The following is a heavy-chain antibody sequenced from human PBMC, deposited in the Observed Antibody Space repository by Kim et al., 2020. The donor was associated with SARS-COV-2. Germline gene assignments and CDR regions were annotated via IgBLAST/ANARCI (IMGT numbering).Heavy chain of an antibody. Sequence: GYAQKFQGRVTMTRNTSISTAYMELSSLRSEDTAVYYCAREGGKGFFDYWGQGTLVTVSS. J-gene: IGHJ4*02. CDR3: AREGGKGFFDY. V-gene: IGHV1-8*01.